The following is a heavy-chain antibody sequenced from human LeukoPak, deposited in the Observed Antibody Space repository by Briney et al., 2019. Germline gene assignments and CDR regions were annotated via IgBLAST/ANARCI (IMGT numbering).Heavy chain of an antibody. CDR1: GGSFSGYY. D-gene: IGHD6-6*01. J-gene: IGHJ6*03. V-gene: IGHV4-34*01. CDR3: ARVGEQLVLFSYYYMDV. CDR2: INHSGST. Sequence: SETLSLTCAVYGGSFSGYYWSWIRQPPGKGLEWIGEINHSGSTNYNPSLKSRVTISVDTSKNQFSLKLSSVTAADTAVYYCARVGEQLVLFSYYYMDVWGKGTTVTVSS.